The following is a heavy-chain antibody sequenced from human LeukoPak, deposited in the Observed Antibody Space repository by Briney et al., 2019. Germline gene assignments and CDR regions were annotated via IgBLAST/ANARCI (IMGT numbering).Heavy chain of an antibody. CDR2: ISGSGGST. J-gene: IGHJ4*02. D-gene: IGHD6-19*01. V-gene: IGHV3-23*01. CDR3: ASASRAVAAARLDY. Sequence: GGSLRLSCAASEFTFNSYAMSWVRQAPGKGLEWVSAISGSGGSTYYADSVKGRFTISRDNSKNTLYLQMNSLRAEDTAVYYRASASRAVAAARLDYWGQGTLVTVSS. CDR1: EFTFNSYA.